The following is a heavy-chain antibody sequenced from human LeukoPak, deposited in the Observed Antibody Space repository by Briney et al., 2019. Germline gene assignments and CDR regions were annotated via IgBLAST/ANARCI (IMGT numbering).Heavy chain of an antibody. D-gene: IGHD6-19*01. V-gene: IGHV6-1*01. CDR3: ARVAGSGFDY. CDR1: GDSVSSHSAA. J-gene: IGHJ4*02. Sequence: SQTLSLTCALCGDSVSSHSAAWNWITQSPSRGLEWLGRTYYRSKWYNDYAVSVKSRITINPGTSKNQFSLQLNSVTPEDTAVYYCARVAGSGFDYWGQGTLVTVSS. CDR2: TYYRSKWYN.